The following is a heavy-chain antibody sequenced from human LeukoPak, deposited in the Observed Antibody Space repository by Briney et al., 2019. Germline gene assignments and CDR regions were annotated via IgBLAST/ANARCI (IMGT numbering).Heavy chain of an antibody. CDR2: ISSSSSYI. V-gene: IGHV3-21*01. CDR3: ARVRYGAAHFDY. CDR1: GFTFSSYS. Sequence: PGGSLRLSCAASGFTFSSYSMNWVRQAPGKGLEWVSSISSSSSYIYYADSVKGRFTISRDNAKNSLYLQMNGLRAEDTAVYYCARVRYGAAHFDYWGQGTLVTVSS. J-gene: IGHJ4*02. D-gene: IGHD6-6*01.